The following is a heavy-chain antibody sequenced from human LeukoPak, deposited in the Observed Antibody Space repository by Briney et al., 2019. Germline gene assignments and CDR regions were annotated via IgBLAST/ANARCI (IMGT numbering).Heavy chain of an antibody. CDR1: GYSISSGYY. V-gene: IGHV4-38-2*01. CDR2: IYYSGST. J-gene: IGHJ4*02. Sequence: SETLSLTCAVSGYSISSGYYWGWIRQPPGKGLEWIGYIYYSGSTNYNPSLKSRVTISVDTSKNQFSLKLSSVTAADTAVYYCARHAPWGYYDSSGFDYWGQGTLVTVSS. D-gene: IGHD3-22*01. CDR3: ARHAPWGYYDSSGFDY.